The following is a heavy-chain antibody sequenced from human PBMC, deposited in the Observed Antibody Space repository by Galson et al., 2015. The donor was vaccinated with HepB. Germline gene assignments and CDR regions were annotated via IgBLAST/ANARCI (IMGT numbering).Heavy chain of an antibody. Sequence: SLRLSCAASGFIFGSYWMSWVRQAPGKGLEWVANIKLDGSDKYYVDSVKGRFTISRDNAKNSLYLQMNNLRAEDTAIYYCAKDDAGIGMSYWGRGTLVIVFS. CDR2: IKLDGSDK. D-gene: IGHD6-13*01. CDR3: AKDDAGIGMSY. V-gene: IGHV3-7*03. J-gene: IGHJ4*02. CDR1: GFIFGSYW.